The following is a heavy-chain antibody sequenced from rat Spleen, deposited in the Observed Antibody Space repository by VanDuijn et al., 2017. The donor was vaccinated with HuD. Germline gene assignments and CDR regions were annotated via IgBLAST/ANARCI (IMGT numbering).Heavy chain of an antibody. CDR3: AKSSRNNPPFDY. CDR1: GFTFSDYF. CDR2: INTDGCST. Sequence: EVQLVESGGGLVQPGRSMKLSCAASGFTFSDYFMAWVRQAPKKGLEWVASINTDGCSTYYPDSVKGRFTISSDNAENTVYLQMNSLRSEDTATYYCAKSSRNNPPFDYWGQGVMVTVSS. J-gene: IGHJ2*01. D-gene: IGHD1-10*01. V-gene: IGHV5-22*01.